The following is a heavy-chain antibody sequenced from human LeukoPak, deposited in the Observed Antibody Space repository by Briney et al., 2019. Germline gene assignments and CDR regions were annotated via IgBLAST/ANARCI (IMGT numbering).Heavy chain of an antibody. CDR2: IIPILGIA. CDR3: AIGYSYGSRYFDY. J-gene: IGHJ4*02. CDR1: GGTFSGYT. V-gene: IGHV1-69*02. Sequence: ASVKVSCKASGGTFSGYTISWVRQAPGQGLEWMGRIIPILGIANYAQKFQGRVTITADKSTSTAYMELSSLRSEDTAVYYCAIGYSYGSRYFDYWGQGTLVTVSS. D-gene: IGHD5-18*01.